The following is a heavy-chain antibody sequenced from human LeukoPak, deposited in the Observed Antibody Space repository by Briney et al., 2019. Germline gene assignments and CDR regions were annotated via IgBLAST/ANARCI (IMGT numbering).Heavy chain of an antibody. CDR2: INTYKGDT. Sequence: ASVTVSCKASGYTLTNYNISWVRQAPGQGLEWMGWINTYKGDTLYAQKLQGRVTMTADTSTNTAYMELRSLRFDDTAVYYCAREFGHCYGDNCFYFFDTWGQGFRVTVSS. D-gene: IGHD4-23*01. CDR1: GYTLTNYN. J-gene: IGHJ4*02. CDR3: AREFGHCYGDNCFYFFDT. V-gene: IGHV1-18*01.